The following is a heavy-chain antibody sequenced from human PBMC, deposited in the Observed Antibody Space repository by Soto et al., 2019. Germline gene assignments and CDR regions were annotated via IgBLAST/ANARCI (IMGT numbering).Heavy chain of an antibody. J-gene: IGHJ4*02. CDR1: GGTFSSYA. Sequence: QVQLVQSGAEVKKPGSSVKVSCKASGGTFSSYAFSWVRQAPGQGLEWMGGIIPMFDTANYAQKFQDRVTISADESTSTAYMELSSLTSEDTAVYYCARSLTYYYETSGDYLGNIWGQGTLVTVSS. V-gene: IGHV1-69*01. CDR2: IIPMFDTA. D-gene: IGHD3-22*01. CDR3: ARSLTYYYETSGDYLGNI.